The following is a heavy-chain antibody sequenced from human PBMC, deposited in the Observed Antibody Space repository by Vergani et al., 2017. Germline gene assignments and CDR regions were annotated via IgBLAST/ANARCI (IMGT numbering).Heavy chain of an antibody. J-gene: IGHJ5*02. Sequence: QVQLVESGGGVVQPGSSLRLPCAASGFTFSSYAMHWVRQAPGKGLEWVAVISYDGSNKYYADSVKGRFTISRDNSKNTLYLQMNSLRAEDTAVYYCARDKSSSSYNWFDPWGQGTLVTVSS. CDR2: ISYDGSNK. V-gene: IGHV3-30*01. CDR3: ARDKSSSSYNWFDP. CDR1: GFTFSSYA. D-gene: IGHD6-6*01.